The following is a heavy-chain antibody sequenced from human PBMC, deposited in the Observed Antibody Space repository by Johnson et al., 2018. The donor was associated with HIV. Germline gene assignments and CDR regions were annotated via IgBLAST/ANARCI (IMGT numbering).Heavy chain of an antibody. CDR1: GFTFSSYA. V-gene: IGHV3-30*04. CDR3: ARDNIVATADDAFDV. CDR2: ISGSGGST. J-gene: IGHJ3*01. Sequence: VQLVESGGGVVQPGRSLRLSCAASGFTFSSYAMHWVRQAPGKGLEWVAVISGSGGSTYYADSVKGRFTISRDNSKNTLYLQMNSLRAEDTAVYYCARDNIVATADDAFDVWGQGTMVTVSS. D-gene: IGHD5-12*01.